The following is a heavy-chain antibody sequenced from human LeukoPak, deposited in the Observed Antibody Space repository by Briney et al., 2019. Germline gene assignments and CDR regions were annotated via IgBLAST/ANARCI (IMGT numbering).Heavy chain of an antibody. CDR1: GGTFSSYA. CDR3: ARDSGYDSDYYYYGMDV. J-gene: IGHJ6*02. Sequence: SVKVSCKASGGTFSSYAINWVRQAPGQGLEWMGRIIPILGIANYAQKFQGRVTITADKSTSTAYMELSSLRSEDTAVYYCARDSGYDSDYYYYGMDVWGQGTTVTVSS. CDR2: IIPILGIA. V-gene: IGHV1-69*04. D-gene: IGHD5-12*01.